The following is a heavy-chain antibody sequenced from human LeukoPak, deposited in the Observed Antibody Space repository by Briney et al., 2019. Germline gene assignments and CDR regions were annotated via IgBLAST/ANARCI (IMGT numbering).Heavy chain of an antibody. D-gene: IGHD1-26*01. CDR1: GGSISSYY. CDR2: IYRSGST. Sequence: SETLSLTCTVSGGSISSYYWSWIRQPPGKGLEWIGSIYRSGSTYYNPSLKSRVTIPVDTSKNQFSLKLTSMTAADTAVYYCATSGDLSCFDYWGQGTLVTVSS. V-gene: IGHV4-59*04. J-gene: IGHJ4*02. CDR3: ATSGDLSCFDY.